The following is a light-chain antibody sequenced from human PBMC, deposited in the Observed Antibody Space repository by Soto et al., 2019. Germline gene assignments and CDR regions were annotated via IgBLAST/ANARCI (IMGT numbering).Light chain of an antibody. J-gene: IGKJ1*01. CDR2: GAS. V-gene: IGKV3-20*01. CDR1: QRVRSSY. CDR3: QQYGSSRT. Sequence: LTQPPGTQFLSPGARATLSCRASQRVRSSYLAWYQQKPGQAPRLLIYGASSRATGIPDRFSGSGSGTDFTLTISRLEPEDFAVYYCQQYGSSRTFGQGTKVDIK.